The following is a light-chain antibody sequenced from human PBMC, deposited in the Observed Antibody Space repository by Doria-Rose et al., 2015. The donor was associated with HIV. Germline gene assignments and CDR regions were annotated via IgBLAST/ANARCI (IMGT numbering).Light chain of an antibody. CDR1: QGFSSTY. CDR2: DGS. J-gene: IGKJ1*01. CDR3: HQYGTSWT. Sequence: TQSPGTLSLSPGERATLSCRASQGFSSTYLAWYQQKPGQAPSLLIYDGSTRATGIPDRFSASGSGTDFTLTINRLEPEDCALYYCHQYGTSWTFGQGTKVEI. V-gene: IGKV3-20*01.